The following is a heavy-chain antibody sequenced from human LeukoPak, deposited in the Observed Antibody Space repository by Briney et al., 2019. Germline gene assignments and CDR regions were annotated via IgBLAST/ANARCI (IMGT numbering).Heavy chain of an antibody. CDR1: GGSISSSSYY. CDR2: IYYSGST. Sequence: SETLSLTCTVSGGSISSSSYYWGWIRQPPGKGLEWIGSIYYSGSTYYYPSLKSRVTMSVDTSKNQFSLKLSSVTAADTAVYYCARRCGGDCYSKMGLDLWGQGTAVTVSS. V-gene: IGHV4-39*01. D-gene: IGHD2-21*02. J-gene: IGHJ5*02. CDR3: ARRCGGDCYSKMGLDL.